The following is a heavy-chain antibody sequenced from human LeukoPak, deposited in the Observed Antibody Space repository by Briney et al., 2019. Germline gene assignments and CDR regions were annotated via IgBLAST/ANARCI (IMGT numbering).Heavy chain of an antibody. D-gene: IGHD3-3*01. CDR1: GFTVSSSY. CDR3: ASTTYYDFWSGYPSYDAFDI. Sequence: GGSLRLSCAASGFTVSSSYMSWVRQAPGKGLEWVSSISSSSSYIYYADSVKGRFTISRDNAKNSLYLQMNSLRAEDTAVYYCASTTYYDFWSGYPSYDAFDIWGQGTMVTVSS. CDR2: ISSSSSYI. J-gene: IGHJ3*02. V-gene: IGHV3-21*01.